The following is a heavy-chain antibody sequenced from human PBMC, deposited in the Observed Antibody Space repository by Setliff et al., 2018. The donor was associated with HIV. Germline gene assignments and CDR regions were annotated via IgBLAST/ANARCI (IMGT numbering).Heavy chain of an antibody. CDR3: VRDGHLYGQPFDY. CDR2: IDHFGSEE. J-gene: IGHJ4*02. D-gene: IGHD3-10*01. CDR1: RFTFNDYW. V-gene: IGHV3-7*03. Sequence: GSLRLSCVASRFTFNDYWMSWVRQAPGKGLEWVASIDHFGSEENYVDSVKGRFTISRDNTKNSLHLQLDSLSAEDAAVYFCVRDGHLYGQPFDYWGQGALVTVSS.